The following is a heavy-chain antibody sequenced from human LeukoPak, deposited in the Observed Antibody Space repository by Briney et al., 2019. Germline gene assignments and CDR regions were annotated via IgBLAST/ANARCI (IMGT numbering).Heavy chain of an antibody. V-gene: IGHV3-23*01. Sequence: GGSLRLSCAASGFTFSNYAMSWVRQAPGKGLEWVSAISGSGGSTYYADSVKGRFTISRDNSKNTLYLQMNSLRAEDTAVYYCAKDMVRGVIITVHFDYWGQGTLVTVSS. J-gene: IGHJ4*02. D-gene: IGHD3-10*01. CDR2: ISGSGGST. CDR1: GFTFSNYA. CDR3: AKDMVRGVIITVHFDY.